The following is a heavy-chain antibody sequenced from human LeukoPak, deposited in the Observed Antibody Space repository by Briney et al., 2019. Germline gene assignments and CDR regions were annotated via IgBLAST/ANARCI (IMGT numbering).Heavy chain of an antibody. D-gene: IGHD3-16*01. CDR3: ARLHWESGGIYFYYYMDV. Sequence: GASVKVSCKASGYTFTSYDVNWVRQAPGQGLEWMASMNPNNGDTAYARKFQGRVTMTRDTSIGTAYLELSALRSEDTAVYYSARLHWESGGIYFYYYMDVWGKGTTVTVSS. J-gene: IGHJ6*03. V-gene: IGHV1-8*01. CDR1: GYTFTSYD. CDR2: MNPNNGDT.